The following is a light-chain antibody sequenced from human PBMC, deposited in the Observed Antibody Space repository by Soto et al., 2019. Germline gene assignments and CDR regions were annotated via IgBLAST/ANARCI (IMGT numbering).Light chain of an antibody. CDR2: GAS. Sequence: EIVMTQSPATLSVSPGERATLSCRASQSVRSNLAWYQQKPGQAPRRLIYGASTRATGIPARFSGSGSGTEFTLTISSLQSEDFAVYYCQHYNNWPRTFGQGTKVEIK. V-gene: IGKV3-15*01. CDR1: QSVRSN. CDR3: QHYNNWPRT. J-gene: IGKJ1*01.